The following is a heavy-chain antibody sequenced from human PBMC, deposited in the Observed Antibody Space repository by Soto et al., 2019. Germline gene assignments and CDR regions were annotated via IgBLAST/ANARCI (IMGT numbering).Heavy chain of an antibody. V-gene: IGHV1-69*13. Sequence: GASVKVSCKASGGTFSSYGISWVRQAPGQGLEWMGGTIPNFGTAHDALKFQGRVTISADESTSTAYMELSSLRYEDTAVYYCARIRSDSSSYYWDYWGQEPPVTVSS. D-gene: IGHD3-22*01. CDR2: TIPNFGTA. CDR3: ARIRSDSSSYYWDY. J-gene: IGHJ4*02. CDR1: GGTFSSYG.